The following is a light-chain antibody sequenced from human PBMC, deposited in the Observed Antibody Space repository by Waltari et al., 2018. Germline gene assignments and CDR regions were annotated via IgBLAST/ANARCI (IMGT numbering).Light chain of an antibody. J-gene: IGKJ4*01. CDR1: QAITNY. CDR2: DAS. V-gene: IGKV1-33*01. CDR3: QQFDTLPLT. Sequence: DIQMTQSPSSLSASVGDGVTITCQASQAITNYLNWYQQKPGQAPNLLISDASNLEVGVPSRFSVSGSGTHFTFTINSLQPEDIASYYCQQFDTLPLTFGGGTKVEIK.